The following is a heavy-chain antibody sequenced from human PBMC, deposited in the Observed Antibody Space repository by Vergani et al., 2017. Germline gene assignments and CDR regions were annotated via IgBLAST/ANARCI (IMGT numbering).Heavy chain of an antibody. D-gene: IGHD1-26*01. Sequence: MPLVQSGPEVKKPGTSVTVSCKASGFTFSSSSMQWVRQARGQRLEWIGWIVVGSGNTNYAQKFQERVTITRDKSTSTAYMELSSLRSEDTAVYYCASAGPSGGWFDPWGQGTLVTVSS. J-gene: IGHJ5*02. CDR2: IVVGSGNT. CDR1: GFTFSSSS. V-gene: IGHV1-58*02. CDR3: ASAGPSGGWFDP.